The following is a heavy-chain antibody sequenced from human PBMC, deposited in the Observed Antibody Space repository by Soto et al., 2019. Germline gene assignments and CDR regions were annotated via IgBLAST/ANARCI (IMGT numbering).Heavy chain of an antibody. Sequence: LSLTCTVSGGSPSRYYWSWIRQPPGKGLEWIADIYYSGSTSYSSSLKCRVPVSLESAKNQISLKVTSVSTADTAVYYCASSGRLRDGYFLCHFDAWGQGTTVTVSS. J-gene: IGHJ4*02. CDR2: IYYSGST. D-gene: IGHD5-18*01. V-gene: IGHV4-59*01. CDR1: GGSPSRYY. CDR3: ASSGRLRDGYFLCHFDA.